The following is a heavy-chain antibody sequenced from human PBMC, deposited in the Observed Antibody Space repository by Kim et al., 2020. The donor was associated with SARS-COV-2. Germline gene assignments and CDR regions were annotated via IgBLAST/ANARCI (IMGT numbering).Heavy chain of an antibody. CDR3: ARGQWLTFQH. CDR2: NT. J-gene: IGHJ1*01. D-gene: IGHD6-19*01. Sequence: NTKYSQKCQGRVTITRDTSASTAYMELSSLRSEDTAVYYCARGQWLTFQHWGQGTLVTVSS. V-gene: IGHV1-3*01.